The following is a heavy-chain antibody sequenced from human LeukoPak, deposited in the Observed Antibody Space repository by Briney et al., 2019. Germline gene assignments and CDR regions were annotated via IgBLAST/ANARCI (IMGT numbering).Heavy chain of an antibody. CDR2: ISYDGSNK. J-gene: IGHJ6*02. CDR1: GFTFSSYG. D-gene: IGHD5-18*01. CDR3: ARDVDTAMVRDHYNGMDV. Sequence: GGSLRLSCAASGFTFSSYGMHWVRQAPGKGLEWVAVISYDGSNKYYADSVKGRFTISRDKSKNTLYLQMNSLRAEDTGVYYCARDVDTAMVRDHYNGMDVWGQGTTVTVSS. V-gene: IGHV3-30*03.